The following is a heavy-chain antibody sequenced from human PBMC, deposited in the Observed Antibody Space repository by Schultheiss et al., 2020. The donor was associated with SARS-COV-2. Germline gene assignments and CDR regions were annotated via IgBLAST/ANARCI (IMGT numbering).Heavy chain of an antibody. Sequence: ASVKVSCKASGYTFTGYYMHWVRQAPGQGLEWMGWMNPNSGNTGYAQKFQGRVTMTRDTSISTAYMELSRLRSDDTAVYYCARQVGLITIFGLDPWGQGTLVTVSS. CDR1: GYTFTGYY. V-gene: IGHV1-2*02. D-gene: IGHD3-3*01. CDR3: ARQVGLITIFGLDP. J-gene: IGHJ5*02. CDR2: MNPNSGNT.